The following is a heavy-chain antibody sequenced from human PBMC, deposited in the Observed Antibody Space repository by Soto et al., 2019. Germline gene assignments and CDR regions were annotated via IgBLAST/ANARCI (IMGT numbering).Heavy chain of an antibody. CDR1: GFTFNNCG. D-gene: IGHD6-13*01. V-gene: IGHV3-30*18. J-gene: IGHJ3*01. Sequence: QVQLVESGGGVVQPGRSLRLSCAASGFTFNNCGMHWVRQAPGKGLEWVAAISNDANDKYYADSVKGRLTISRDNSKNTLYLQVNSLTTEDTAVYYCAKDQGIAASHGIDWGQGTMVTVSS. CDR3: AKDQGIAASHGID. CDR2: ISNDANDK.